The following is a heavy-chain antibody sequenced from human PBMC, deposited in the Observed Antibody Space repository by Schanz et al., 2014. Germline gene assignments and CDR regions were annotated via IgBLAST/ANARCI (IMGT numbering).Heavy chain of an antibody. CDR3: AKEKEEVAADGSFFDY. CDR1: GFTFHTYD. Sequence: DLEESGGGVVQPGRSLRLSCAASGFTFHTYDMHWVRQAPGKGLEWVSTIYSSGSTYYADSVRGRFTISRDNSKNTVNLQMNSLRAEDTAVYYCAKEKEEVAADGSFFDYWGQGTLVTVSS. CDR2: IYSSGST. J-gene: IGHJ4*02. V-gene: IGHV3-NL1*01. D-gene: IGHD6-13*01.